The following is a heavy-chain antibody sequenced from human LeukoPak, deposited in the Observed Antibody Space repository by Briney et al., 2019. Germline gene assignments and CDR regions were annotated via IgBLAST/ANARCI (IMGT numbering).Heavy chain of an antibody. CDR3: ARVPRSYYYYYYMDV. V-gene: IGHV4-39*07. Sequence: SETLSLTCSVSGGSISSINYYWGWIRQPPGKGLEWIGSIHYNGHTYYNPFLTSRVTISVDTSQSQFSLKLTSVTAADAGVYYCARVPRSYYYYYYMDVWGKGTTVTVSS. CDR1: GGSISSINYY. J-gene: IGHJ6*03. CDR2: IHYNGHT.